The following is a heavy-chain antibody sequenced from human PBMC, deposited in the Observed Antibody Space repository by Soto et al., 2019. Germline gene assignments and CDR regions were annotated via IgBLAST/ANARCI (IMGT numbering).Heavy chain of an antibody. CDR3: ARGGYYDFWSGYYNSDMDV. D-gene: IGHD3-3*01. V-gene: IGHV3-64*01. J-gene: IGHJ6*03. CDR1: GFTFSSYA. Sequence: GGSLRLSCAASGFTFSSYAMHWVRQAPGKGLEYVSAISSNGGSTYYANSVKGRFTISRDNSKNTLYLQMGSLRAEDMAVYYCARGGYYDFWSGYYNSDMDVWGKGTTVTVSS. CDR2: ISSNGGST.